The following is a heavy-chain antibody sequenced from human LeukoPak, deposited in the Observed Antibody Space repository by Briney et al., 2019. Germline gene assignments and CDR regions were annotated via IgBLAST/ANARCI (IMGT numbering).Heavy chain of an antibody. CDR1: GFTVSSNY. CDR3: AREMATMNAFDI. V-gene: IGHV3-66*01. Sequence: GGSLRLSCAASGFTVSSNYMSWVRQAPGKGLEWVSVIYSGGSTDYKDSVKDRFIISRDNSKNTLYLQMNSLRAEDTAVYYCAREMATMNAFDIWGQGTMVTVSS. CDR2: IYSGGST. D-gene: IGHD5-24*01. J-gene: IGHJ3*02.